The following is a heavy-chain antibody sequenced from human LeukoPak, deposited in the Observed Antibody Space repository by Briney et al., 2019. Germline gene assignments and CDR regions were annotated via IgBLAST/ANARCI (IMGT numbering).Heavy chain of an antibody. Sequence: SETLSLTCTVSGGSISSYYWSWIRQPPGKGLEWIGYIYYSGSTNYNPSLKSRVTISVDTSKNQFSLKLSSVAAADTAVYYCARNNDFWSGYQKYYFDYWGQGTLVTVSS. CDR1: GGSISSYY. J-gene: IGHJ4*02. CDR3: ARNNDFWSGYQKYYFDY. CDR2: IYYSGST. D-gene: IGHD3-3*01. V-gene: IGHV4-59*01.